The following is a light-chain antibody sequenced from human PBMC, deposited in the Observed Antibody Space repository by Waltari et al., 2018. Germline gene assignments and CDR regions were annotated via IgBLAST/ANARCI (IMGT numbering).Light chain of an antibody. CDR1: RSDIGYYNF. Sequence: QSGLTQPASVSGFPGQSITLSCTGTRSDIGYYNFVSWYQQHPGKAPKLVIFDVSRWPSGVSHRFSGSKSGNTASLTISGLQAEDEAAYYCASYTSANTVLFGGGTKVTVL. V-gene: IGLV2-14*03. CDR2: DVS. CDR3: ASYTSANTVL. J-gene: IGLJ2*01.